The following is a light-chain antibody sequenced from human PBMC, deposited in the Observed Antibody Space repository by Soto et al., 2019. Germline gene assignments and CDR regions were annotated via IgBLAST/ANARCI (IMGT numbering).Light chain of an antibody. CDR2: DAS. Sequence: EIVLTQAPATLSLSTGERATLSCRASQSVSSYLAWYQQKPGQAPRLLIYDASNRATGIPARFSGSGSATDFTLTISGLEPEDFAIYDCQQRSNWPPVTFGGGTKVEIK. V-gene: IGKV3-11*01. CDR1: QSVSSY. J-gene: IGKJ4*01. CDR3: QQRSNWPPVT.